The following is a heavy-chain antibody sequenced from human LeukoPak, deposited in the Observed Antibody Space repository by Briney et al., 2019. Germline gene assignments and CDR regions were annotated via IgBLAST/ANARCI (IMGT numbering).Heavy chain of an antibody. CDR1: GFTFSSYA. CDR3: ASGDYLDY. D-gene: IGHD4-17*01. CDR2: ISYDGSNK. J-gene: IGHJ4*02. Sequence: GGSLRLSCAASGFTFSSYAMHWVRQAPGKGLEWVAVISYDGSNKYYADSVKGRFTISRDNSKNTLYLQMNSLRAEDTAVCYCASGDYLDYWGQGTLVTVSS. V-gene: IGHV3-30-3*01.